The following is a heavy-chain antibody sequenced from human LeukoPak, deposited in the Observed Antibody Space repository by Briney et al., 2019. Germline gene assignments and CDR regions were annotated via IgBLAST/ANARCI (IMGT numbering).Heavy chain of an antibody. CDR2: ISYDGSNK. CDR1: GFTCSSYD. Sequence: GGSLRLSCAASGFTCSSYDMHWVRQAPGKGLEWVAVISYDGSNKYYADSVKGRFTISRDNSKNTLYLQMNSLRAEDTAVYYCASCTSSGSSCAGGPTLLWGQGTLVTVSS. J-gene: IGHJ4*02. CDR3: ASCTSSGSSCAGGPTLL. D-gene: IGHD2-15*01. V-gene: IGHV3-30-3*01.